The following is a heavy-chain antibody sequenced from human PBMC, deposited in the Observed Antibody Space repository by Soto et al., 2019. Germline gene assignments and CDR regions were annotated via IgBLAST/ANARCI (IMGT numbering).Heavy chain of an antibody. CDR2: IYYSGST. J-gene: IGHJ6*02. D-gene: IGHD3-16*01. V-gene: IGHV4-59*13. Sequence: SERLYLTCTEAGGCSSSGDGSWIGQREGKGLERIGYIYYSGSTNYNPSLKSRVTISVDTSKNQFSLKLSSVTAADTAVYYCARDSTLRGGSYGPWGAYYYYGMDVWGQGTTVS. CDR1: GGCSSSGD. CDR3: ARDSTLRGGSYGPWGAYYYYGMDV.